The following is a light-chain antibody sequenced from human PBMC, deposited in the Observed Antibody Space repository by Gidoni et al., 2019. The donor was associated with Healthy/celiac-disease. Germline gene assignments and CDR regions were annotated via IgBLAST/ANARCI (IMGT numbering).Light chain of an antibody. J-gene: IGLJ1*01. Sequence: SSELTQDPAVSVALGQTVRITCQGDSLRSYYASWYQQKPGQAPVLVIYGKNNRPSVIPDRFSGSSSGNTASLTITGAQAEDEADYYCNSRDSSGNHRYVFGTGTKVTVL. CDR2: GKN. V-gene: IGLV3-19*01. CDR1: SLRSYY. CDR3: NSRDSSGNHRYV.